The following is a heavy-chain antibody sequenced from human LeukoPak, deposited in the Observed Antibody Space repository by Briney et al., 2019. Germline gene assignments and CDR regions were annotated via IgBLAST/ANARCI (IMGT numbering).Heavy chain of an antibody. CDR1: GYTFTSYD. V-gene: IGHV1-8*01. Sequence: ASVKVSCKASGYTFTSYDINWVRQATGQGLEWMGWMNPNSGNTGYAQKFQGRVTMTRNTSISTAYMELSSLRSEDTAVYYCARGLSVKTRERRYYYYMDVWGKGTTVTVSS. CDR2: MNPNSGNT. J-gene: IGHJ6*03. D-gene: IGHD1-1*01. CDR3: ARGLSVKTRERRYYYYMDV.